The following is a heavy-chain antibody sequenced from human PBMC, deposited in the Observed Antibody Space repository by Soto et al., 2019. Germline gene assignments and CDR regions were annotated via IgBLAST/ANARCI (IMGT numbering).Heavy chain of an antibody. D-gene: IGHD6-19*01. CDR2: ISYDGSNK. V-gene: IGHV3-30*03. J-gene: IGHJ4*02. CDR1: GFTFSIYG. Sequence: QVQLVESGGGVVQPGRSLRLSCAASGFTFSIYGMHWVRQAPGKGLEWVAVISYDGSNKYYADSVKGRFTISRDNSKNTVYLQMNSLRAEDTAVYYCARDRYSSGTRYFDYWGQGTLVTVSS. CDR3: ARDRYSSGTRYFDY.